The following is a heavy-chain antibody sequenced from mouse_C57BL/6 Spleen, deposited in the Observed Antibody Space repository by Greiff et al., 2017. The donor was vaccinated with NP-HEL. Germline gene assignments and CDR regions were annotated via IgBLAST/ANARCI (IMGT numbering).Heavy chain of an antibody. CDR3: ARSLFITTVVATGYFDY. CDR2: INPNYGTT. CDR1: GYSFTDYN. Sequence: EVQLQQSGPELVKPGASVKISCKASGYSFTDYNMNWVKQSNGKSLEWIGVINPNYGTTSYNQKFKGKATLTVDQSSSTAYMQLNSLTSEDSAVYYCARSLFITTVVATGYFDYWGQGTTLTVSS. V-gene: IGHV1-39*01. D-gene: IGHD1-1*01. J-gene: IGHJ2*01.